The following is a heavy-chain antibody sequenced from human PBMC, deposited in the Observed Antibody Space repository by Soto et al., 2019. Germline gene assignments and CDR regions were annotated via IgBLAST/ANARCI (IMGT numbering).Heavy chain of an antibody. CDR1: GSIFRGYG. CDR3: AKNGIVVVPAAMTLAY. CDR2: IRYDGSNI. J-gene: IGHJ4*02. D-gene: IGHD2-2*01. V-gene: IGHV3-33*06. Sequence: GGSLRLSCAASGSIFRGYGMHWVRQAPGKGLEWVAVIRYDGSNINYADSVMGRFTISRDNSKNTLYLEMNSLRAEDTAVYYCAKNGIVVVPAAMTLAYWGQGTLVTVSS.